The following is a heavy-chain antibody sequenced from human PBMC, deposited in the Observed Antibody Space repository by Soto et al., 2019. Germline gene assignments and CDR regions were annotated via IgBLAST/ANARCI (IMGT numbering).Heavy chain of an antibody. D-gene: IGHD1-26*01. V-gene: IGHV4-39*01. CDR1: GDSILNTIYC. J-gene: IGHJ1*01. CDR3: SRLVQWELPEYFQH. Sequence: SETLSLTCTVSGDSILNTIYCWGWIRQPPGKGLEWIGTIDYSGSAQYTPSLKSRVTMSVDTSKNQFSLKLTSVTAADTAVYYCSRLVQWELPEYFQHWGQGTLVTVSS. CDR2: IDYSGSA.